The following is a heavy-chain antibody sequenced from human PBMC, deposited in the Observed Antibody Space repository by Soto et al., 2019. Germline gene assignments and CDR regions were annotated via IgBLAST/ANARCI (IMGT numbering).Heavy chain of an antibody. Sequence: QVQLVQSGAEMKKPGSSVKVSCRSSGGTFNTYAMNWVRQAPGQGPEWMGDISPMFGAANYAPKFQGRVTITADESTGTSYMQLSSLTSEDTALYFCAREVQVHTPAFVYWGQGTLVTVSS. J-gene: IGHJ4*02. CDR1: GGTFNTYA. CDR3: AREVQVHTPAFVY. V-gene: IGHV1-69*19. CDR2: ISPMFGAA. D-gene: IGHD3-10*01.